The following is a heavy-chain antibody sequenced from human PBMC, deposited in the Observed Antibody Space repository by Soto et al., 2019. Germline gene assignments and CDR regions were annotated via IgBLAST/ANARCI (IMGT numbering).Heavy chain of an antibody. D-gene: IGHD2-2*01. J-gene: IGHJ6*02. Sequence: QVQLVQSGAEVKKPGSSVRASCKASGATFRTYTINGFGQAPGQGLEWMGGTIPMFGTANYAQKFQGRVTITADESTSTAYMELSSLRSEDTAVYYCARRYCISTSCHYYGMDVWGQGTTVTVSS. V-gene: IGHV1-69*12. CDR2: TIPMFGTA. CDR1: GATFRTYT. CDR3: ARRYCISTSCHYYGMDV.